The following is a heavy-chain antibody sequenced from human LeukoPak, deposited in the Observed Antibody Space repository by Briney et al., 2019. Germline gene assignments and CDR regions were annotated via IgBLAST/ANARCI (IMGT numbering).Heavy chain of an antibody. CDR1: GFTFSSYA. CDR2: ISGSGGST. V-gene: IGHV3-23*01. D-gene: IGHD6-13*01. CDR3: AKGDVAAAGTVDAFDI. J-gene: IGHJ3*02. Sequence: GGSLRLSCAASGFTFSSYAMSWVRQAPGKGLEWVSAISGSGGSTYYADSVKGRFTISRDNSKNTLYLQMNSLRAEDTAVYYCAKGDVAAAGTVDAFDIWGQGTMVTVSS.